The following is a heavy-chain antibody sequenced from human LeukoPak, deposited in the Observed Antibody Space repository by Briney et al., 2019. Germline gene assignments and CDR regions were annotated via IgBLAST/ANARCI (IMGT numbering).Heavy chain of an antibody. V-gene: IGHV3-23*01. CDR3: AKSLGWSPSHMDV. J-gene: IGHJ6*03. CDR1: GISFSSYD. D-gene: IGHD7-27*01. CDR2: TVGSGIST. Sequence: GGSLRLSCAASGISFSSYDMTWVRQAPGKGLEWVSGTVGSGISTFYADSVKGRFTISRDNSKSTLFLQMNSLRAEDTAVYYCAKSLGWSPSHMDVWGKGTTVTVSS.